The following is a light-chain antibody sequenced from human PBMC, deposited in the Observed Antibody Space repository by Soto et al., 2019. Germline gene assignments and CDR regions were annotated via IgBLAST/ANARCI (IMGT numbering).Light chain of an antibody. CDR1: QSLLHSNGYNY. V-gene: IGKV2-28*01. Sequence: DIVMTQSPLSLPVTPGEPASISCRSSQSLLHSNGYNYLDWYLQKPGQSPQLLIYLGSNRASGVPDRSSGSGSGTDFTLTISRVEAEDVGVYYCMQALQYPPGYTFGQGTKLEIK. CDR3: MQALQYPPGYT. CDR2: LGS. J-gene: IGKJ2*01.